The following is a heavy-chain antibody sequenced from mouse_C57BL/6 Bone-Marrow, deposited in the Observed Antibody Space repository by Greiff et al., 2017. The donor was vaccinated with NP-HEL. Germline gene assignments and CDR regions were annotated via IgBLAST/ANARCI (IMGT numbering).Heavy chain of an antibody. CDR3: ATIYYGNFWYFDV. CDR1: GFTFSSYA. CDR2: ISDGGSYT. Sequence: EVKLMESGGGLVKPGGSLKLSCAASGFTFSSYAMSWVRQTPEKRLEWVATISDGGSYTYYPDNVKGRFTISRDNAKNNLYLQMSHLKSEDTAMYYCATIYYGNFWYFDVWGTGTTVTVSS. J-gene: IGHJ1*03. D-gene: IGHD2-1*01. V-gene: IGHV5-4*03.